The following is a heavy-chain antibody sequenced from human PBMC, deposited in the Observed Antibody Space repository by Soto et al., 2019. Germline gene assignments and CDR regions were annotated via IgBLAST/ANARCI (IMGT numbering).Heavy chain of an antibody. V-gene: IGHV4-34*01. J-gene: IGHJ4*02. D-gene: IGHD1-7*01. CDR1: GGSFSGYY. CDR3: ARRYGTTFDY. Sequence: SETLSLTCAVYGGSFSGYYWTWIRQPPGTGLEWIGEINHSGSTNYNPSLKSRVTISVDTSKNQFSLKLTSVTAADTAVYYCARRYGTTFDYWGQGTLVTVSS. CDR2: INHSGST.